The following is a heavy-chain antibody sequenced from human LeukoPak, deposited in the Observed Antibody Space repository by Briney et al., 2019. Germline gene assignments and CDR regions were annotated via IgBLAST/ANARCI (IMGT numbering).Heavy chain of an antibody. J-gene: IGHJ3*01. V-gene: IGHV3-23*01. CDR3: AKDLALAGTGGGFDV. CDR1: GFTFTTYA. Sequence: PGGSPRLSCAASGFTFTTYAINWVRQAPGKGLEWVSGISGGGDKAYYADSVNGRFTISRDNSENTVSLQMSSLRAEDTALYYCAKDLALAGTGGGFDVWGQGTRVAVSS. CDR2: ISGGGDKA. D-gene: IGHD6-19*01.